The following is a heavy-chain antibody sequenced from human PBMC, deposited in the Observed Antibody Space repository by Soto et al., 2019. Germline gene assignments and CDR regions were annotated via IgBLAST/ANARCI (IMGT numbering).Heavy chain of an antibody. Sequence: GGSLRLSCAASGFTFSSYGMHWVRQAPGKGLEWVAVISYDGSNKYYADSVKGRFTISRDNSKNTLYLQMNSLRAEDTAVYYCAKVGASSGYSAYYFDYWGQGTLVTVSS. CDR3: AKVGASSGYSAYYFDY. D-gene: IGHD3-22*01. CDR1: GFTFSSYG. CDR2: ISYDGSNK. V-gene: IGHV3-30*18. J-gene: IGHJ4*02.